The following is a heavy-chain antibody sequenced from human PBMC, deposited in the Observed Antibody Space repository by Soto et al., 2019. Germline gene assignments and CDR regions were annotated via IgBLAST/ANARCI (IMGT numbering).Heavy chain of an antibody. D-gene: IGHD2-15*01. CDR2: ISAYNGNT. Sequence: GASAKVSCKASGYTFTCSAISWLRHAPGQGLEWMGWISAYNGNTNYAQKLQGRVTISVDTSKNQFSLKLSSVTAADTAMYYCARVGRYCSGGSCYPYYFDYWGQGTLVTVSS. CDR3: ARVGRYCSGGSCYPYYFDY. V-gene: IGHV1-18*01. CDR1: GYTFTCSA. J-gene: IGHJ4*02.